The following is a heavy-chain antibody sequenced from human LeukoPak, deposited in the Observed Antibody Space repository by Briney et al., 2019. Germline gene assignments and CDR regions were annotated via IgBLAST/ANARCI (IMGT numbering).Heavy chain of an antibody. Sequence: GGSLRLSCAASGFTFSSYAMSWVRQAPGKGLEWVSVIGGSGGSTNYADSVKGRFSISRDNSKNTVYLQMNSLRVEDTAVYYCASPSSYGDYYFGYWGQGTLVTVSS. CDR2: IGGSGGST. D-gene: IGHD4-17*01. CDR3: ASPSSYGDYYFGY. J-gene: IGHJ4*02. CDR1: GFTFSSYA. V-gene: IGHV3-23*01.